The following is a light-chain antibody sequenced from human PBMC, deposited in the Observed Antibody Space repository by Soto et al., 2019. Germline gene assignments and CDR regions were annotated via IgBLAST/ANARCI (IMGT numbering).Light chain of an antibody. J-gene: IGKJ5*01. CDR3: QQRSNWPSIT. V-gene: IGKV3-11*01. CDR2: DSS. Sequence: EVVLTQSPGTLSLSPGERATLSCRASQRVDDSHLAWYQLRPGQAPRLXIXDSSNRATGIPARFSGSGSGTDFILTINSLEHEDFAVYYCQQRSNWPSITFGQGTRLEIK. CDR1: QRVDDSH.